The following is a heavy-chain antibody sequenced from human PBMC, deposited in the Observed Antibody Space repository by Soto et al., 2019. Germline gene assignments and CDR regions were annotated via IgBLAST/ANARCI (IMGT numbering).Heavy chain of an antibody. CDR1: GFTFSSCA. J-gene: IGHJ6*02. D-gene: IGHD3-16*01. Sequence: GGSLRLSCAASGFTFSSCAMSWVRQAPGKGLEWVSGISGSGASTYYSDSVRGRFTISRDNSKNTLYLQMNSLRADDTALYYCAKAFYANYYYGVDVWGQGTTVTVSS. V-gene: IGHV3-23*01. CDR2: ISGSGAST. CDR3: AKAFYANYYYGVDV.